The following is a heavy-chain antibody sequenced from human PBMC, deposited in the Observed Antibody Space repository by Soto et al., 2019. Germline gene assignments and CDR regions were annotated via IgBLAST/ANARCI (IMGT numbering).Heavy chain of an antibody. J-gene: IGHJ6*02. CDR1: GYNFPNYW. V-gene: IGHV5-51*01. D-gene: IGHD4-17*01. Sequence: PGESLKISCKASGYNFPNYWIVWVRQMPGKGLEWMGFMYPGDSDVRYSPSFQGQVTISADKSISTAYLQWRSLKASDTAMYYCARRPRYGEYGNYYYYYAMDVWGQGTTVTVSS. CDR2: MYPGDSDV. CDR3: ARRPRYGEYGNYYYYYAMDV.